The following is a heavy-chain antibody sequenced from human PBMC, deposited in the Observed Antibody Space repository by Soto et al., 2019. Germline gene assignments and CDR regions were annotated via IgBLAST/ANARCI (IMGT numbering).Heavy chain of an antibody. CDR3: ARRGPAMNFYYYGMEV. V-gene: IGHV4-59*01. J-gene: IGHJ6*02. CDR2: IYYSGST. D-gene: IGHD2-2*01. CDR1: GGSISSYY. Sequence: PSETLSLTCTVSGGSISSYYWSWIRQPPGKGLEWIGYIYYSGSTNYNPSLKSRVTISVDTSKNQFSLKLSSVTAADTAVYYCARRGPAMNFYYYGMEVWGQGTTVTVSS.